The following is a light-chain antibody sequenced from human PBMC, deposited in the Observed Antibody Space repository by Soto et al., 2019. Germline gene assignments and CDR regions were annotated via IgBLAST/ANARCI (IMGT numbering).Light chain of an antibody. Sequence: EILMTQSPVTLSVSPGERATLSCRASQSVSSNLAWYQQKPGQAPSLLIYGAFTRATGIPARFSGTGSGTEFTLTISSLQSVDFALYYCQQYNVLPLTFVQGTRVDIK. J-gene: IGKJ1*01. CDR1: QSVSSN. V-gene: IGKV3-15*01. CDR3: QQYNVLPLT. CDR2: GAF.